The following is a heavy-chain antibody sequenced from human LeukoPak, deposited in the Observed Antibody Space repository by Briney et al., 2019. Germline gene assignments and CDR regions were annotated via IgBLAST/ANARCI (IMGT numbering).Heavy chain of an antibody. V-gene: IGHV3-74*01. D-gene: IGHD3-22*01. Sequence: GGSLRLSCAASGFTFSSYWMHWVRQAPGKGLVWVSRINSDGSSTSYADSVKGRFTISRDNAKNTLYPQMNSLRAEDTAVYYCARDFSPNYDSSGYYYELSAFDIWGQGTMVTVSS. CDR2: INSDGSST. J-gene: IGHJ3*02. CDR1: GFTFSSYW. CDR3: ARDFSPNYDSSGYYYELSAFDI.